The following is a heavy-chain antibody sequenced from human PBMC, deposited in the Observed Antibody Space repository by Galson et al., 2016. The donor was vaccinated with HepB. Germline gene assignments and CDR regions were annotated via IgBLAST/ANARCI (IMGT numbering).Heavy chain of an antibody. J-gene: IGHJ4*02. CDR1: GFTFGSYG. D-gene: IGHD3-16*01. CDR2: ISDTGDSS. V-gene: IGHV3-23*01. CDR3: ARDLGITAVHHGLDY. Sequence: SLRLSCAASGFTFGSYGMTWVRQAPGKGLAWVSAISDTGDSSHYADSVKGRFTISRDNSKDTLYLQMNRLGAEDTAVYYCARDLGITAVHHGLDYWGQGTLVIVSS.